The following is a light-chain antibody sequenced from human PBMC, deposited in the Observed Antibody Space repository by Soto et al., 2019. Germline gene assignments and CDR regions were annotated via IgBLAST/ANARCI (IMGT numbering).Light chain of an antibody. Sequence: EIVLTQSPGTLSLSPGERATLSCRASQSVSSNYVAWYQQKPGQTPKVLIYRASSRATGIPDRFSGSGSGTDFTLTISRLGPEDFAMYYCQQYGSSPLTFGGGTKVDIK. CDR1: QSVSSNY. V-gene: IGKV3-20*01. CDR2: RAS. CDR3: QQYGSSPLT. J-gene: IGKJ4*01.